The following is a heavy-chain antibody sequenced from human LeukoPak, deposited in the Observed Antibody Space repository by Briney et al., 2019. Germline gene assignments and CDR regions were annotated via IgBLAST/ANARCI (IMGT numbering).Heavy chain of an antibody. CDR2: INWNGGRT. CDR3: AKRGVVIRVILVGFHKEAYYFDS. J-gene: IGHJ4*02. Sequence: GGSLRLSCAAPGFTFDDYGMSWVRQVTGKGLEWVSGINWNGGRTGYADSVKGRFTISRDNAKNSLYLQMNSLRAEDTAVYFCAKRGVVIRVILVGFHKEAYYFDSWGQGALVTVSS. D-gene: IGHD3-22*01. V-gene: IGHV3-20*04. CDR1: GFTFDDYG.